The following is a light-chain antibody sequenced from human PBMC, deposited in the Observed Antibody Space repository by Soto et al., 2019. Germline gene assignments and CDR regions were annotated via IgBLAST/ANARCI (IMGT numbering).Light chain of an antibody. Sequence: DIQMTQSPSSVSASVGDRVTITCRASQDISSWLAWYQQKPGKAPKLLSYSGSRLQGGVPSRFSVSGFGTDFTLTFSSLQPEEFATYYCQHASSFPFTFGGGTKVDIK. V-gene: IGKV1-12*02. J-gene: IGKJ4*01. CDR2: SGS. CDR1: QDISSW. CDR3: QHASSFPFT.